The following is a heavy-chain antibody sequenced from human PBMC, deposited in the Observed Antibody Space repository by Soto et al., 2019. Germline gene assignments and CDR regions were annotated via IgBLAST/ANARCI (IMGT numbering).Heavy chain of an antibody. J-gene: IGHJ6*03. V-gene: IGHV3-9*01. D-gene: IGHD4-17*01. CDR1: GFTFDDYA. CDR2: ISWNSSSI. Sequence: EVQLVESGGGLVQPGRSLRLSCAASGFTFDDYAMHWVRQAPGKGLEWVSGISWNSSSIGYADSVKGRFTISRDNAKNSLYLQMNRLRAEDTAMYYCAKGDYGDCGGYYYYYMDVWGKGTTVTVSS. CDR3: AKGDYGDCGGYYYYYMDV.